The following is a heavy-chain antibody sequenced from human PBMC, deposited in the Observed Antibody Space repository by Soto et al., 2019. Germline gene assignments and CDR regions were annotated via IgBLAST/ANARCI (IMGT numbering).Heavy chain of an antibody. CDR1: GYSFTSYW. D-gene: IGHD2-8*01. CDR2: IDPSDSYT. J-gene: IGHJ6*02. CDR3: ARRCTNGVCYSDYYYGMGV. Sequence: PGESLKISCKGSGYSFTSYWISWVRQMPGKGLEWMGRIDPSDSYTNYSPSFQGHVTISADKSISTAYLQWCSLKASDTAMYYCARRCTNGVCYSDYYYGMGVWGQGTTVTVSS. V-gene: IGHV5-10-1*01.